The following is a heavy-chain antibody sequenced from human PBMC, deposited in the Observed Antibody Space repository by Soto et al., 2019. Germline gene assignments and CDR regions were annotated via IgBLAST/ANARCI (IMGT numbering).Heavy chain of an antibody. CDR1: GGSIITFSYY. CDR2: ISYSGST. CDR3: ARHYPGAFDV. V-gene: IGHV4-39*01. Sequence: QLQVQESGPGLVKPSETLSLTCTVSGGSIITFSYYWGWIRQPPVKGLEWIGSISYSGSTFYNPSLKGRVTISVDASKNQFSLKLSSVTAADTAVFYCARHYPGAFDVWGQGTVVTVSS. J-gene: IGHJ3*01.